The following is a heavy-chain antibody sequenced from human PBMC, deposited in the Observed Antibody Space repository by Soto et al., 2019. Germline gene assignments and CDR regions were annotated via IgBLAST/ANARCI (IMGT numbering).Heavy chain of an antibody. V-gene: IGHV4-34*01. CDR1: GGSFSGYY. D-gene: IGHD3-3*01. J-gene: IGHJ5*02. CDR2: INHSGST. Sequence: SETLSLTCAVYGGSFSGYYWSWIRQPPGKGLEWIGEINHSGSTNYNPSLKSRVTISVDTSKNQFSLKLSSVTAADTAVYYCARGYYDFWSGKTTNWFDPWGQGTLVTVPQ. CDR3: ARGYYDFWSGKTTNWFDP.